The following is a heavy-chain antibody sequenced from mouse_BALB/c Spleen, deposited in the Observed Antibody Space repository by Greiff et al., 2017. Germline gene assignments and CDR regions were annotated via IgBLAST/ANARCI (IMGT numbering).Heavy chain of an antibody. Sequence: VQLKESGPGLVKPSQSLSLTCSVTGYSITSGYYWNWIRQFPGNKLEWMGYISYDGSNNYNPSLKNRISITRDTSKNQFFLKLNSVTTEDTATYYCAHIYDGYYWYFDVWGAGTTVTVSS. D-gene: IGHD2-3*01. CDR2: ISYDGSN. J-gene: IGHJ1*01. CDR3: AHIYDGYYWYFDV. CDR1: GYSITSGYY. V-gene: IGHV3-6*02.